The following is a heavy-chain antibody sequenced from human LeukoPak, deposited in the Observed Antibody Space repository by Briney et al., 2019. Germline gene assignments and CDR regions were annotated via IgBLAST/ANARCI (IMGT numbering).Heavy chain of an antibody. CDR1: GFTFSSYS. D-gene: IGHD3-10*01. CDR3: AKESVSDYYGSGSSTPY. V-gene: IGHV3-21*04. J-gene: IGHJ4*02. Sequence: PGGSLRLSCAASGFTFSSYSMNWVRQAPGKGLEWVSSISSSSSYIYYADSVKGRFTISRDNSKNTLSLQMNSLRAEDTAVYFCAKESVSDYYGSGSSTPYWGQGTLVTVSS. CDR2: ISSSSSYI.